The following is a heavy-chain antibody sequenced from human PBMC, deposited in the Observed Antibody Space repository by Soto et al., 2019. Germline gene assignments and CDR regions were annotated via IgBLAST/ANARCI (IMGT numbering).Heavy chain of an antibody. J-gene: IGHJ6*03. CDR1: GFTFSNAW. CDR2: IKSKTDGGTT. D-gene: IGHD2-2*01. V-gene: IGHV3-15*01. CDR3: TTEDGPQDIVVVPAAIPLSRKDYYYYYMDV. Sequence: GGSLRLSCAASGFTFSNAWMSWVRQAPGKGLEWVGRIKSKTDGGTTDYAAPVKGRFTISRDDSKNTRYLQMNSLKTGDTAVYYCTTEDGPQDIVVVPAAIPLSRKDYYYYYMDVWGKGTTVTVSS.